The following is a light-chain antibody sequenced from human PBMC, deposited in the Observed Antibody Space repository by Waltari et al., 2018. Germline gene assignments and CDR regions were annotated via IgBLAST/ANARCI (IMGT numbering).Light chain of an antibody. Sequence: DIQMTQSPPSLAASVGDSVNITCRASQTIRNYLNWYQQRPGKAPKLLISAASSLQSGVPSRFSGSGSGTDFALTISSLQPEDFASYHCQETYTTLFTFGPGTKVEI. CDR2: AAS. V-gene: IGKV1-39*01. CDR3: QETYTTLFT. J-gene: IGKJ3*01. CDR1: QTIRNY.